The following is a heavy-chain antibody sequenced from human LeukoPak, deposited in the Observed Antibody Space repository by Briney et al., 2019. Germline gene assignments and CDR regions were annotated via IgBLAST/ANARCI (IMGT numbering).Heavy chain of an antibody. CDR3: ARRWVYDKRAFDA. J-gene: IGHJ3*01. V-gene: IGHV4-59*08. CDR2: IYYTGTT. D-gene: IGHD3-16*01. Sequence: SETLSLTCTVSGGSISGTYYWSWIRQPPGKGLEWIGYIYYTGTTDSNPSLKSRVTISLDTSKNQFSLNLSSVTASDTAVYYCARRWVYDKRAFDAWGQGTMVTVSS. CDR1: GGSISGTYY.